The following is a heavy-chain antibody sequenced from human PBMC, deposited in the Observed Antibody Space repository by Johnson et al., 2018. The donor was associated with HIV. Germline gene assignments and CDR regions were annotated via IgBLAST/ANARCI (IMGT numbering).Heavy chain of an antibody. Sequence: VQLVESGGGLVQPGGSLRLSCAASGFTVSSNYMSWVRQTTGKGLEWVSVIGAAGETYYRDSVKGRFTISRENAKHSLYLQMNSLRAGDTAVYYCARGERFGGTQEAFDIWGQGTMVTVSS. CDR2: IGAAGET. CDR1: GFTVSSNY. CDR3: ARGERFGGTQEAFDI. J-gene: IGHJ3*02. V-gene: IGHV3-13*01. D-gene: IGHD1-26*01.